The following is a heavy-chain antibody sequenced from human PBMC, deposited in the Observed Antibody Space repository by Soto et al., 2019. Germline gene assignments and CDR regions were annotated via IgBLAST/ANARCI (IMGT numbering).Heavy chain of an antibody. Sequence: GSLRLSCAASGLPHSSFAMMWVRQAPGKGLECVSGIYGSGRGIEYADSVKGRFTISRDNSKNTVYLQMTDLRADDTAVYYCAKDAVYNDGLWLMDHWGQGTQVTVSS. CDR2: IYGSGRGI. CDR3: AKDAVYNDGLWLMDH. J-gene: IGHJ4*02. V-gene: IGHV3-23*01. D-gene: IGHD2-21*01. CDR1: GLPHSSFA.